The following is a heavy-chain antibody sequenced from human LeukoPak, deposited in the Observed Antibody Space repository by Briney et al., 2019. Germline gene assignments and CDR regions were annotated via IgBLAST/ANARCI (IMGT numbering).Heavy chain of an antibody. V-gene: IGHV4-4*07. CDR3: ARLATAIGLDWFDS. CDR1: GGSINSYY. Sequence: SETLSLTCTVSGGSINSYYWSWIRQPAGKGLEWIGRIYTSGSTNYNPSLKSRVTISVDTSKNQFSLKLSSVTAADTAVYYCARLATAIGLDWFDSWGQGTLVTVSS. D-gene: IGHD6-25*01. CDR2: IYTSGST. J-gene: IGHJ5*01.